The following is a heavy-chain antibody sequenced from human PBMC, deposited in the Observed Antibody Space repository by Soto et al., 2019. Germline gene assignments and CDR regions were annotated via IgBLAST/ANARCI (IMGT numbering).Heavy chain of an antibody. CDR3: AKEPAADYSNYCDY. CDR1: GFTFSSYA. D-gene: IGHD4-4*01. CDR2: ISVGGGSP. Sequence: VHLLESGGDLVQPGGSLRLSCAASGFTFSSYAMSWVRQAPGKGLEWVAGISVGGGSPYYADSVKGRFTISRDNSKNTLCLQMNSLRVEDTALYYCAKEPAADYSNYCDYWGQGTLVTVSS. V-gene: IGHV3-23*01. J-gene: IGHJ4*02.